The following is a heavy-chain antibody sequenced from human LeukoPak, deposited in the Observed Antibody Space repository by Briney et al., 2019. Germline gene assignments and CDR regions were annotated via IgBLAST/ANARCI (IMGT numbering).Heavy chain of an antibody. V-gene: IGHV1-2*02. D-gene: IGHD3-9*01. J-gene: IGHJ5*02. CDR2: INANSGDT. CDR3: ARDQVPLRYFDWPGFDP. Sequence: ASVKVSCKASGHTFTGYYMHWVRQAPGQGLEWMGWINANSGDTNYAQKFQGRVTMTRDTSISTAYMELSRLRSDDTAVYYCARDQVPLRYFDWPGFDPWGQGTLVTVSS. CDR1: GHTFTGYY.